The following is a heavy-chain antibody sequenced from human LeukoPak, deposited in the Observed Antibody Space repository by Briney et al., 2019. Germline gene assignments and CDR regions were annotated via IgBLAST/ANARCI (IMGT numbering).Heavy chain of an antibody. CDR1: GFTFSSYA. CDR2: IFYDGYDI. D-gene: IGHD5-12*01. Sequence: GGSLRLSCAASGFTFSSYAVYWVRQAPGKGLEWVAVIFYDGYDIFYADSVKGRFTISRDSSKNTLYLQMNSLRPEDTAVYYCARARPSMWIDYWGQGTLVTVSS. J-gene: IGHJ4*02. V-gene: IGHV3-30*04. CDR3: ARARPSMWIDY.